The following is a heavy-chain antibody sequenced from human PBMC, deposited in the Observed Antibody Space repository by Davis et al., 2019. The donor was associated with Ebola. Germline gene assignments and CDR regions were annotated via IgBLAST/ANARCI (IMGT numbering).Heavy chain of an antibody. J-gene: IGHJ5*02. CDR3: AREGTYCSGGSCYSAWFDP. D-gene: IGHD2-15*01. CDR1: GGSFSGYY. V-gene: IGHV4-34*01. CDR2: INHSGST. Sequence: SETLSLTCAVYGGSFSGYYWSWIRQPPGKGLEWIGEINHSGSTNYNPSLKSRVTISVDTSNNQFSLKLSSVTAADTAVYYCAREGTYCSGGSCYSAWFDPWGQGTLVTVSS.